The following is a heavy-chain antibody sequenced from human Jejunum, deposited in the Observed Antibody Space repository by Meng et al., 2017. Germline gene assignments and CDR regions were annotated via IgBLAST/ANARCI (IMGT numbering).Heavy chain of an antibody. CDR1: GVSISGSNDY. D-gene: IGHD3-10*01. Sequence: QLQLQESGAGLVKASETLSPTCPVPGVSISGSNDYWGWIRPPPGKGLDWTGTISYSGSTYYNPSLTSRVTISMDTSKNQFSLKLSSVTAADTAVYYCARHFSGSGTWFFDSWGQGVLVTVSS. J-gene: IGHJ4*02. CDR3: ARHFSGSGTWFFDS. V-gene: IGHV4-39*01. CDR2: ISYSGST.